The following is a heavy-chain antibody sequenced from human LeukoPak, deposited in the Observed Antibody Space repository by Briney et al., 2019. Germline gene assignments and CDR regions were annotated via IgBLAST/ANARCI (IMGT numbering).Heavy chain of an antibody. CDR3: ARDLYSGSYSLLN. D-gene: IGHD1-26*01. J-gene: IGHJ4*02. CDR2: INPNSGGT. V-gene: IGHV1-2*02. Sequence: ASVKVSCKASGYTFIDYYMHWVRQAPGQGLEWMGWINPNSGGTNYAQKFQDRVTMTRDTSISTAYMEVSRLRSDDTAVYYCARDLYSGSYSLLNWGQGTLVTVSS. CDR1: GYTFIDYY.